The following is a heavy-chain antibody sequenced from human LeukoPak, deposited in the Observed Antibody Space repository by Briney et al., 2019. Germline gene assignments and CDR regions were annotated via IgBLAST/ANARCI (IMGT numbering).Heavy chain of an antibody. CDR3: ARDNPTLVSRFLGMFDY. CDR2: IYYSGST. Sequence: ASETLSLTCTVSGGSISSSSYYWGWIRQPPGKGLEWIGSIYYSGSTYYNPSRKSRVTISVDTSKNQFSLKLSSVTAADTAVYYCARDNPTLVSRFLGMFDYWGQGTLVTVSS. V-gene: IGHV4-39*07. J-gene: IGHJ4*02. D-gene: IGHD3-3*01. CDR1: GGSISSSSYY.